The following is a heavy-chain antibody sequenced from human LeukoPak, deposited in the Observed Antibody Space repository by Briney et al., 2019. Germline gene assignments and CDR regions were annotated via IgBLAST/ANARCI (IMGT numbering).Heavy chain of an antibody. D-gene: IGHD3-22*01. CDR2: ISSSSSYI. CDR3: ARAEYYYDSSGCGAFDI. V-gene: IGHV3-21*01. CDR1: GFTFSSYS. J-gene: IGHJ3*02. Sequence: PGGSLRLSCAASGFTFSSYSMNWVRQAPGKGLEWVSSISSSSSYIYYADSVKGRFTISRDNAKNSLYLQMNSLRAEDTAVYYCARAEYYYDSSGCGAFDIWSQGTMVTVSS.